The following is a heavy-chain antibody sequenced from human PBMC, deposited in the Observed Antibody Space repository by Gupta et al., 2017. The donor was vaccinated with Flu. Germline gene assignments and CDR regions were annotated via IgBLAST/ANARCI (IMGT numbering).Heavy chain of an antibody. V-gene: IGHV3-73*02. CDR2: IRSKANSYAT. D-gene: IGHD2-21*02. CDR1: GFTFSGSA. CDR3: TRHAPGYSSSSSWWDYCGGDCGGFDY. Sequence: EVQLVESGGGLVQPGGSLKLSCAASGFTFSGSAMHWVRQASGKGLEWVGRIRSKANSYATAYAASVKGRFTISRDDSKNTAYLQMNSLKTEDTAVYYCTRHAPGYSSSSSWWDYCGGDCGGFDYWGQGTLVTVSS. J-gene: IGHJ4*02.